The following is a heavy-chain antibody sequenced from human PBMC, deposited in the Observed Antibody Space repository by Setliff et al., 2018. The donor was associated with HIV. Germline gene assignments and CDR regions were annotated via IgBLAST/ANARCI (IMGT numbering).Heavy chain of an antibody. V-gene: IGHV4-59*08. Sequence: SETLSLTCTVSGGSISTYYWNWIRQPPGKGLEWIGYIYSSGSTNYNPSLKSRVTISVDTSKNQLSLRLSSLTAADTALYYCARHGGRDQINWFDPWGQGTLVTVSS. J-gene: IGHJ5*02. CDR3: ARHGGRDQINWFDP. CDR2: IYSSGST. CDR1: GGSISTYY. D-gene: IGHD2-21*02.